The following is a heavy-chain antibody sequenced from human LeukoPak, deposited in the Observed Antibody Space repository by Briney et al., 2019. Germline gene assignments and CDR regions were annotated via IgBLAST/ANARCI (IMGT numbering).Heavy chain of an antibody. J-gene: IGHJ5*02. CDR3: ARGLEVVVVPAAALDNWFDP. CDR2: INPNRGGT. D-gene: IGHD2-2*01. V-gene: IGHV1-2*02. CDR1: GYTFTGYY. Sequence: ASVKVSCKASGYTFTGYYMHWVRQAPGQGLEWMGWINPNRGGTNYAQKFQGRVTMTRDTSISTAYMELSRLRSDDTAVYYCARGLEVVVVPAAALDNWFDPWGQGTLVTVSS.